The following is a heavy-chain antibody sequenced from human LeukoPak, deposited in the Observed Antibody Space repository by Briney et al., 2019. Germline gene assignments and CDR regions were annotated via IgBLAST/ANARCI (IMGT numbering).Heavy chain of an antibody. CDR1: GDSISSYY. CDR3: TRRAPTSYGHYLDS. D-gene: IGHD3-10*01. V-gene: IGHV4-4*09. J-gene: IGHJ4*02. Sequence: SETLSLTCTVSGDSISSYYWSWIRQTPGKGLEWIGYIHTNGRTNYSPSLKSRVSMSVDSSKNQLSLMLSSVTAADTAVYYCTRRAPTSYGHYLDSWGQGTLVTVSS. CDR2: IHTNGRT.